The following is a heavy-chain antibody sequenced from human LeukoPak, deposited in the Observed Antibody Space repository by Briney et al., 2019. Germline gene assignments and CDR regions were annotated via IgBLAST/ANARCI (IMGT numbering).Heavy chain of an antibody. V-gene: IGHV3-33*08. CDR2: IWYDGSNK. D-gene: IGHD1-26*01. CDR1: GFTFSSYG. J-gene: IGHJ4*02. CDR3: ARDLSGSYGSFDY. Sequence: GGSLRLSCAASGFTFSSYGMHWVRQAPGKGLERVAVIWYDGSNKYYADSVKGRFTISRDNSKNTLYLQMNSLRAEDTAVYYCARDLSGSYGSFDYWGQGTLVTVSS.